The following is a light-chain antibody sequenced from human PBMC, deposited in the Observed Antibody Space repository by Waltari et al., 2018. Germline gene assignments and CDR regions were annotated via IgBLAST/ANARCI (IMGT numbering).Light chain of an antibody. Sequence: EIVLTQSPATLSLSPGERATPSCRASQSVSTYLAWYQQKPGQAPRLLIYDASNRATVIPARFSGSGSGTDFTLTISSLEPEDFAVYYCQQRSIWPPLTFGGGTKVEIK. J-gene: IGKJ4*01. V-gene: IGKV3-11*01. CDR3: QQRSIWPPLT. CDR1: QSVSTY. CDR2: DAS.